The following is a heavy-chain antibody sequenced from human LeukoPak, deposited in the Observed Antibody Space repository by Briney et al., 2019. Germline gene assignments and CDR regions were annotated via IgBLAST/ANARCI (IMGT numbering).Heavy chain of an antibody. V-gene: IGHV1-69*04. J-gene: IGHJ4*02. Sequence: SVKVSCKASGGTFSSYAISWVRQAPGQGLEWMGRIIPILGIANYAQKFQGRVTITADKSTSTAYMELSSLRSEVTAVYYCARGGAMARFTDWGQGTLVTVSS. CDR2: IIPILGIA. CDR3: ARGGAMARFTD. CDR1: GGTFSSYA. D-gene: IGHD5-24*01.